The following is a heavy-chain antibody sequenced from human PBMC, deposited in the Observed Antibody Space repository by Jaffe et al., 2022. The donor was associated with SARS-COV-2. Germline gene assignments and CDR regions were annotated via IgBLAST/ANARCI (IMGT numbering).Heavy chain of an antibody. D-gene: IGHD1-7*01. CDR2: INPNSGGT. CDR3: ARAGDNWNYGGKNWFDP. CDR1: GYTFTGYY. J-gene: IGHJ5*02. V-gene: IGHV1-2*04. Sequence: QVQLVQSGAEVKKPGASVKVSCKASGYTFTGYYMHWVRQAPGQGLEWMGWINPNSGGTNYAQKFQGWVTMTRDTSISTAYMELSRLRSDDTAVYYCARAGDNWNYGGKNWFDPWGQGTLVTVSS.